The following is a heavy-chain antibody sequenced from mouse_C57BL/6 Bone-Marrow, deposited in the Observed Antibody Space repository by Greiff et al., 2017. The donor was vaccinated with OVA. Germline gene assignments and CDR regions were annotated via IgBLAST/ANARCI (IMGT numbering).Heavy chain of an antibody. J-gene: IGHJ4*01. CDR1: GFSLTSYG. D-gene: IGHD2-1*01. Sequence: VKVVESGPGLVQPSQSLSITCTVSGFSLTSYGVHWVRQSPGKGLEWLGVIWSGGSTDYNAAFISRLSISKDNSKSQVFFKMNSLQADDTAIYYCARSYGKRDYAMDYWGQGTSVTVSS. V-gene: IGHV2-2*01. CDR2: IWSGGST. CDR3: ARSYGKRDYAMDY.